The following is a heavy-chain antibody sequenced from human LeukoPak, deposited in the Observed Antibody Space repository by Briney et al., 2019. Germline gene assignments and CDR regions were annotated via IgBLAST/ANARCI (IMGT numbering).Heavy chain of an antibody. CDR1: GFTVSSNY. Sequence: GGSLRLSCAASGFTVSSNYMSWVRQAPGKGLEWVSVIYSGGSTYYADSVKGRFTISRDNSKNTLYLQMNSLRAEDTAVYYCARGAGNKTAAYDYWGQGTLVTVSS. D-gene: IGHD6-13*01. V-gene: IGHV3-53*01. CDR3: ARGAGNKTAAYDY. CDR2: IYSGGST. J-gene: IGHJ4*02.